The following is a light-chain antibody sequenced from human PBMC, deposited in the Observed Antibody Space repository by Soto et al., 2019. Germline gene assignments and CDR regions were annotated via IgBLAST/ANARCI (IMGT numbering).Light chain of an antibody. V-gene: IGLV6-57*03. CDR1: SGSMASNY. Sequence: LTQPHSVSESPGKTVTISCTRSSGSMASNYVQWYQQRPGSAPTTVIYEDNQRPSGVPDRFSGSIDSSSNSASLTISGLKTEDEAYYYCQSYDSSNSWVFGGGTKLTVL. CDR2: EDN. CDR3: QSYDSSNSWV. J-gene: IGLJ3*02.